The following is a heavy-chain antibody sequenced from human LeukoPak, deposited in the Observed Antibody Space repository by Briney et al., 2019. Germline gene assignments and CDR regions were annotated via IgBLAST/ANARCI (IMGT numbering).Heavy chain of an antibody. V-gene: IGHV4-38-2*02. D-gene: IGHD6-6*01. CDR2: IYYSGST. CDR1: GYSISSGYY. J-gene: IGHJ4*02. Sequence: SETLSLTCTVSGYSISSGYYWGWIRQPPGKGLEWIGSIYYSGSTYYNPSLKSRVTISVDTSKNQFSLKLSSVAAADTAVYYCARLGPVRRGSSLPDYWGQGTLVTVSS. CDR3: ARLGPVRRGSSLPDY.